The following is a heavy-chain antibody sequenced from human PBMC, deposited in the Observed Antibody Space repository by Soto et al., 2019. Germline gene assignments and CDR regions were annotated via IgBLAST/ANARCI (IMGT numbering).Heavy chain of an antibody. CDR3: SRGRRVDGTFAITRNGKLDY. J-gene: IGHJ4*02. CDR2: INHSGST. CDR1: GGSFSGHY. D-gene: IGHD6-19*01. Sequence: PSDTLSLTCAVYGGSFSGHYWSWIRQPPGKGLEWIGEINHSGSTNYNPSLKSRVTISVDTSKNQFSLKLSSVTAADTAVYYCSRGRRVDGTFAITRNGKLDYWGQGTLVTVSS. V-gene: IGHV4-34*01.